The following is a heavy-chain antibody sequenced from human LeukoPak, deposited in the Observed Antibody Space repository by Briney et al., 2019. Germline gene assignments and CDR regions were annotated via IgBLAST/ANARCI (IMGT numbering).Heavy chain of an antibody. Sequence: GGSLRLSCAASGFTFSSYGMHWVRQAPGEGLEWVAVISYHGSNKYYADSVKGRFTISRDNSKNTLYLQMNSLRAEDTAVYYCAKVRWVARIQLRIDYWGQGTLVTVSS. J-gene: IGHJ4*02. CDR1: GFTFSSYG. CDR3: AKVRWVARIQLRIDY. CDR2: ISYHGSNK. V-gene: IGHV3-30*18. D-gene: IGHD5-18*01.